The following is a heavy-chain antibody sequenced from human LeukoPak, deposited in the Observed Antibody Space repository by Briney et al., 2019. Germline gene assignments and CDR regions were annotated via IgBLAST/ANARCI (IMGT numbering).Heavy chain of an antibody. D-gene: IGHD3-22*01. J-gene: IGHJ5*02. V-gene: IGHV3-7*03. CDR2: IKQDGSEK. CDR1: GFTFSSYW. CDR3: ARAAGYYYDSSGYNWFDP. Sequence: GGSLRLSCAASGFTFSSYWMSWVRQAPGKGLEWVVNIKQDGSEKYYVDSVKGRFTISRDNAKNSLYLQMNSLRAEDTAVYYCARAAGYYYDSSGYNWFDPWGQGTLVTVSS.